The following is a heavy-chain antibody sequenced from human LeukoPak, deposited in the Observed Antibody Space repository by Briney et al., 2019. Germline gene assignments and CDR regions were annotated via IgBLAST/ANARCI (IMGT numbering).Heavy chain of an antibody. J-gene: IGHJ4*02. D-gene: IGHD3-9*01. CDR3: ARGPGGYDILTGYYYTKYYFDY. Sequence: SETLSLPCAVYGGSFSGYYWSWIRQPPGKGLEWIGEINHSGSTNYNPSLKSRVTISVDTSKNQFSLKLSSVTAADTAVYYCARGPGGYDILTGYYYTKYYFDYWGQGTLVTVSS. CDR2: INHSGST. V-gene: IGHV4-34*01. CDR1: GGSFSGYY.